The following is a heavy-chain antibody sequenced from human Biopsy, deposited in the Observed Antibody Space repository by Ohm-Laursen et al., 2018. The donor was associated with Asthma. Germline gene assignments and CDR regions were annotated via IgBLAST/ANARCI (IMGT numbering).Heavy chain of an antibody. D-gene: IGHD3-9*01. CDR1: GYTFIHFA. V-gene: IGHV1-3*01. J-gene: IGHJ3*02. Sequence: ASVKVSCKTSGYTFIHFAIHWVRQAPGQRLEWMGWINPGNGNTKYSQKFQGRVTITRDTSASTAYMELSSLRSEDTAVYYCARTYYDFLTGQVNDALAMWGQGTVVTVSS. CDR2: INPGNGNT. CDR3: ARTYYDFLTGQVNDALAM.